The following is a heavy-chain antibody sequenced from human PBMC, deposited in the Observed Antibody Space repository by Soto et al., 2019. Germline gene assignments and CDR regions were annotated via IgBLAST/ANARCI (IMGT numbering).Heavy chain of an antibody. CDR3: TKRRSARPGFDAFDL. Sequence: GGSLRLSCVASGFTFEDYSLHWVRQVPGKGLEWVAGISGNSGSSGYADSVRGRFTVSRDNAKNSLFLQMSSLSPEDTALYYCTKRRSARPGFDAFDLWGQGKMVT. CDR1: GFTFEDYS. V-gene: IGHV3-9*01. J-gene: IGHJ3*01. D-gene: IGHD3-10*01. CDR2: ISGNSGSS.